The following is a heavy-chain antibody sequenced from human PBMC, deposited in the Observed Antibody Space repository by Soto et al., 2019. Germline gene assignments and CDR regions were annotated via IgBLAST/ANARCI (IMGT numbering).Heavy chain of an antibody. CDR3: ARDRDYDFWSGYYDDAFDI. D-gene: IGHD3-3*01. CDR2: ISAYNGNT. J-gene: IGHJ3*02. CDR1: GYTFTSYG. Sequence: ASVKVSCKASGYTFTSYGISWVRQAPGQGLEWMGWISAYNGNTNYAQKLQGRVTMTTDTSTSTAYMELRSLRSDDTAMYYCARDRDYDFWSGYYDDAFDIWGQGTMVTVSS. V-gene: IGHV1-18*01.